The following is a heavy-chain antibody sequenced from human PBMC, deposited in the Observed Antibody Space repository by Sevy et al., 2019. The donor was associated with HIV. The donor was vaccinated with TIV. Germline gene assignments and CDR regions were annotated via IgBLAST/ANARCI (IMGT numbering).Heavy chain of an antibody. V-gene: IGHV3-23*01. Sequence: GGSLRLSCAASGFTFSSYAMSWVRQAPGKGLEWVSAISGSGGSTYYADSVKGRFTISRDNSKNTLYLQMNSLRAEDTAVYYCAKDPDYYDSSGYPGIEDYWGQGTLVSVSS. CDR3: AKDPDYYDSSGYPGIEDY. D-gene: IGHD3-22*01. CDR2: ISGSGGST. J-gene: IGHJ4*02. CDR1: GFTFSSYA.